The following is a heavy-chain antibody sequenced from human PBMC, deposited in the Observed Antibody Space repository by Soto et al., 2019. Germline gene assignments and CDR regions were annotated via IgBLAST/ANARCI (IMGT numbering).Heavy chain of an antibody. CDR2: INSDGSST. CDR3: ARLSDITGTAGGGFDP. CDR1: GFTFSSYW. Sequence: GGSLILSCAASGFTFSSYWMHWVRQAPGKGLVWVSRINSDGSSTSYADSVKGRFTISRDNAKNTLYLQMNSLRAEDTAVYYCARLSDITGTAGGGFDPWGQGTLVTVSS. J-gene: IGHJ5*02. V-gene: IGHV3-74*01. D-gene: IGHD1-7*01.